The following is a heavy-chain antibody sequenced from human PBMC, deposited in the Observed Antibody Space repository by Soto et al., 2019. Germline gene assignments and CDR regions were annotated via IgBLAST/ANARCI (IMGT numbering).Heavy chain of an antibody. D-gene: IGHD6-13*01. CDR2: MNPNSGNT. Sequence: QVQLVQSGAEVKKPGASVKVSCKASGYTFTSYDINWVRQATGQGLEWMGWMNPNSGNTGYAQKFQGIVTMNRNTSISKEYMALSSLRSEDTAVYYCARVRGSSWYGVFDIWGQGTMVTVSS. V-gene: IGHV1-8*01. CDR3: ARVRGSSWYGVFDI. J-gene: IGHJ3*02. CDR1: GYTFTSYD.